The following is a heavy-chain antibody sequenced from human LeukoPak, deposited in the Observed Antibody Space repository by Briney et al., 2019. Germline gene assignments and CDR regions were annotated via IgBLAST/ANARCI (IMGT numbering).Heavy chain of an antibody. CDR2: IKQDGSEK. D-gene: IGHD1-26*01. CDR3: AREWELLLGGANWFDP. CDR1: GFTFSSYW. J-gene: IGHJ5*02. Sequence: GSLRLSCAASGFTFSSYWMSWVRQAPGKGLEWVANIKQDGSEKYYVDSVKGRFTISRDNAKNSLYLQMNSLRAEDTAVYYCAREWELLLGGANWFDPWGQGTLVTVSS. V-gene: IGHV3-7*01.